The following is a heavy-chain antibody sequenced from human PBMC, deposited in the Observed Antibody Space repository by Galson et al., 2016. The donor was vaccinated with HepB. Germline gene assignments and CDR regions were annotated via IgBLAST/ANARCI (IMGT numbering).Heavy chain of an antibody. J-gene: IGHJ4*02. Sequence: SLRLSCAASGFTFSSYWMHLVRQAPGKGLVWVSRIYSDGSSTNYADSVKGRFTISRDNAKNTLSLQMNSLRAEDTAVYYCARSSRDSSGWYDYFDYWGQGTLVTVSS. V-gene: IGHV3-74*01. CDR2: IYSDGSST. CDR1: GFTFSSYW. CDR3: ARSSRDSSGWYDYFDY. D-gene: IGHD6-19*01.